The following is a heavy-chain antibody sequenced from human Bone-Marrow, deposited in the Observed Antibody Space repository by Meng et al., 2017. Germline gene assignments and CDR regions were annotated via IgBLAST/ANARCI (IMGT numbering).Heavy chain of an antibody. Sequence: QGRLQQWGAGLLKPSETLSLTCAVYGGSFSGYYWSWIRQPPGKGLEWIGEINHSGSTNYNPSLKSRVTISVDTSKNQFSLKLSSVTAADTAVYYCARGGVRGGIDYWGQGTLVTVSS. V-gene: IGHV4-34*01. CDR3: ARGGVRGGIDY. CDR1: GGSFSGYY. D-gene: IGHD3-10*01. J-gene: IGHJ4*02. CDR2: INHSGST.